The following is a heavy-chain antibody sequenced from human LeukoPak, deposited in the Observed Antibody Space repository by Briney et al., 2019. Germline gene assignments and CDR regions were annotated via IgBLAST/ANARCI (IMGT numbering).Heavy chain of an antibody. Sequence: PSETLSLTCAVYGGSFSGYYWTWIRQPPGKGLEWIGYIYYSGSTNYNPSLKSRVTISVDTSKNQFSLKLSSVTAADTAVYYCARGGSGYYETFDYWGQGTLVTVSS. CDR3: ARGGSGYYETFDY. CDR2: IYYSGST. V-gene: IGHV4-59*01. J-gene: IGHJ4*02. D-gene: IGHD3-22*01. CDR1: GGSFSGYY.